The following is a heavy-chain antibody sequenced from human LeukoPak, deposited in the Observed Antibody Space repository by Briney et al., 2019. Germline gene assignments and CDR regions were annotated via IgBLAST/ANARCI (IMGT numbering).Heavy chain of an antibody. CDR1: GFTFSSYW. J-gene: IGHJ4*02. Sequence: GGSLRLSCVVSGFTFSSYWMSWVRQAPGQGLEWVANMKQDGSEKYYVDSVKGRFTISRDNAKNSLYLQMNSLRAEDTAVYYCAKVDPVAGTDYWGQGTLVTVSS. CDR2: MKQDGSEK. D-gene: IGHD6-19*01. CDR3: AKVDPVAGTDY. V-gene: IGHV3-7*03.